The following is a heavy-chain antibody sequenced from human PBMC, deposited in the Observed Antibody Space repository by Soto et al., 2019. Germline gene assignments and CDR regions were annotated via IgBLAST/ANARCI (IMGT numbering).Heavy chain of an antibody. CDR3: TKALYCSSTSCYSGGDSFHV. CDR2: ISSNGESTYHTGAT. J-gene: IGHJ3*01. CDR1: GFNFRSYA. D-gene: IGHD2-2*01. V-gene: IGHV3-23*01. Sequence: LLESGGGSVPPGGSLRLSCTASGFNFRSYAMSWVRQAPGKGLEWVSIISSNGESTYHTGATYYADSVRDRFTISRDNYKNTLYLQMSSLRAEDTAVYFCTKALYCSSTSCYSGGDSFHVWGQGTMVTVSS.